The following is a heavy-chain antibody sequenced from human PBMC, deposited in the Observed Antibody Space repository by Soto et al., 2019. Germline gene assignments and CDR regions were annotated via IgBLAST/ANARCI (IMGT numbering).Heavy chain of an antibody. J-gene: IGHJ6*03. V-gene: IGHV4-4*02. CDR3: ARVGIRNYYYMEV. D-gene: IGHD1-26*01. CDR2: IYHSGST. CDR1: SGSISSSNW. Sequence: SETLSLICAVSSGSISSSNWWSWVRQPPGKGLEWIGEIYHSGSTNYNPSLKSRVTISVDKSKNQFSLKLSSVTAADTAVYYCARVGIRNYYYMEVWGKGTTVTVSS.